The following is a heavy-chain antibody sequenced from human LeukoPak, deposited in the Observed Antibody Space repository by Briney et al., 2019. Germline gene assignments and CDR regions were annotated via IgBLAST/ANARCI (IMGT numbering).Heavy chain of an antibody. V-gene: IGHV3-48*03. J-gene: IGHJ4*02. CDR2: ISSSGSTI. CDR3: ARTLSMNSY. D-gene: IGHD2/OR15-2a*01. Sequence: GGSLRLSCAASGFTFSSYEMNWVRQAPGKGLEWVSYISSSGSTIYYADSVKGRFTISRDNAKNSLYLQMNSLRAEDTAVYYCARTLSMNSYWGQGTLVTVSS. CDR1: GFTFSSYE.